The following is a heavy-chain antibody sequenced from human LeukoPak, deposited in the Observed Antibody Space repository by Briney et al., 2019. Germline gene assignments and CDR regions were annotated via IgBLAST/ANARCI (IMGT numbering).Heavy chain of an antibody. V-gene: IGHV3-23*01. CDR1: GFTFSSYA. CDR3: ARDGEGYSSSWYIGYFFDY. J-gene: IGHJ4*02. CDR2: ISGSGGST. Sequence: GSLRLSRAASGFTFSSYAMSWVRQAPGKGLEWVSAISGSGGSTYYADSVKGRFTISRDNSKNTLYLQMNSLRAEDTAVYYCARDGEGYSSSWYIGYFFDYWGQGTLVTVSS. D-gene: IGHD6-13*01.